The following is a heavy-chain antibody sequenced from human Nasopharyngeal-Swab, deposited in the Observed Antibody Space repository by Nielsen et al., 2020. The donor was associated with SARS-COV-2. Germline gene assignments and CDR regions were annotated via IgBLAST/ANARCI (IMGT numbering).Heavy chain of an antibody. CDR2: ITSSSRYI. D-gene: IGHD3-3*01. CDR3: ARELVDFWSGYYLFDY. V-gene: IGHV3-21*04. CDR1: GFTFSDYS. Sequence: GESLKISCAASGFTFSDYSMNWVRQTPGKGLAWVSSITSSSRYIYYADSVKGRFTISRDNAKNSLYLQMNSLRAEDTAVYYCARELVDFWSGYYLFDYWGQGTLVTVSS. J-gene: IGHJ4*02.